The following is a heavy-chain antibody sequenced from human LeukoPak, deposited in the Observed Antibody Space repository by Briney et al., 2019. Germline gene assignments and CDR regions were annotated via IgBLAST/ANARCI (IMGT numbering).Heavy chain of an antibody. V-gene: IGHV3-7*01. CDR1: GFTFSSYW. D-gene: IGHD1-26*01. Sequence: GGSLRPSCAASGFTFSSYWMSWVRRAPGKGLECVANIKQDGSEKYYVDSVKGRFTISRDNAKNSLYLQMNSLRAEDTAVYYCARVSHSGSYRENIYFDYWGQGTLVTVSS. CDR3: ARVSHSGSYRENIYFDY. CDR2: IKQDGSEK. J-gene: IGHJ4*02.